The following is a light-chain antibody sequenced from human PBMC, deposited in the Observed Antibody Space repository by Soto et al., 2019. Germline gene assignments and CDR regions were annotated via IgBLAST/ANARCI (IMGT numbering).Light chain of an antibody. CDR2: GAS. CDR3: QQYGSSGT. CDR1: QSVSSSY. Sequence: EIVLTQSPGTLSLSPGERATLSCRASQSVSSSYLAWYQQKPGQAPRLLIYGASNRATGIPARFSGSGSGTDFTLTISGLEPEDFAVYYCQQYGSSGTFGQGTKVDIK. J-gene: IGKJ1*01. V-gene: IGKV3-20*01.